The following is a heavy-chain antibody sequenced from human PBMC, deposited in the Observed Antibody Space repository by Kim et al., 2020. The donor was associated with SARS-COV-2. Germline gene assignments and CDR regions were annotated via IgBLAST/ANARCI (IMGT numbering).Heavy chain of an antibody. CDR2: ISGNSVST. CDR1: GFTFSSYA. Sequence: GGSLRLSCAASGFTFSSYAMSWVRQAPGKGLEWVSAISGNSVSTFYADSVKGRFTISRDNSKSTLYLQLNSLRVDDTAVYYCAKDPSGLAKVAWRQGSL. CDR3: AKDPSGLAKVA. D-gene: IGHD3-10*01. V-gene: IGHV3-23*01. J-gene: IGHJ1*01.